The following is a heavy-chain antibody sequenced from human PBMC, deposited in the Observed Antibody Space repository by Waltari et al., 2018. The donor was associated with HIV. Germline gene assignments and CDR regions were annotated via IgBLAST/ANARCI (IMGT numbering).Heavy chain of an antibody. CDR2: INPNSGGT. Sequence: QVQLVQSGAEVKKPGASVKVSCKASGYTFTGYYMPWVRQATGQGLEWMGRINPNSGGTNYAQKFQGRVTMTRDTSISTAYMELSRLRSDDTAVYYCARDGRLWFGELFNGMDVWGQGTTVTVSS. V-gene: IGHV1-2*06. CDR1: GYTFTGYY. CDR3: ARDGRLWFGELFNGMDV. D-gene: IGHD3-10*01. J-gene: IGHJ6*02.